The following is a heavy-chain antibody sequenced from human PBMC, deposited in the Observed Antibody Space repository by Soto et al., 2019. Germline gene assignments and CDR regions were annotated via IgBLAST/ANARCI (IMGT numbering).Heavy chain of an antibody. Sequence: SETLSLTCTVSGGSISSYYWSWIRQPPGKGLEWIGYIYYSGSTNYNPSLKSRVTISVDTSKNQFSLKLSSVTAADTAVYYCARQFYGSGIGWFDPWGQGTLVTVSS. D-gene: IGHD3-10*01. J-gene: IGHJ5*02. CDR2: IYYSGST. CDR3: ARQFYGSGIGWFDP. V-gene: IGHV4-59*08. CDR1: GGSISSYY.